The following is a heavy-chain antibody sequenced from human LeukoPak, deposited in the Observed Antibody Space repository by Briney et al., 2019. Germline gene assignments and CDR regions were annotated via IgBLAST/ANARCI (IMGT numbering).Heavy chain of an antibody. V-gene: IGHV4-59*07. Sequence: PSDTLSLTYTVSGRSIRSYYWSWIRQPPGRGREWMGYIYYCGSTNYHPPLKSRVTISVDTSKNQFSLKLSSVAAAETAVYYCARRTGYYDGFDYWGQGTLVTVSS. J-gene: IGHJ4*02. CDR2: IYYCGST. CDR3: ARRTGYYDGFDY. D-gene: IGHD3/OR15-3a*01. CDR1: GRSIRSYY.